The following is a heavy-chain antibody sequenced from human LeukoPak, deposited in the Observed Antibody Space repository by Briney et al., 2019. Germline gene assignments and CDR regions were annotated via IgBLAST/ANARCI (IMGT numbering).Heavy chain of an antibody. V-gene: IGHV4-59*01. CDR3: ARYYGSSWKGTPFDY. CDR2: IYYTGMT. Sequence: PSETLSLTCTVSGGSISNYYWSWIRQPPGKGLEWIGYIYYTGMTSYSPSLKSRVTISVDTSKNQFSLKVNSVTAADTAVYYCARYYGSSWKGTPFDYWGQGTLVTVSP. J-gene: IGHJ4*02. CDR1: GGSISNYY. D-gene: IGHD6-13*01.